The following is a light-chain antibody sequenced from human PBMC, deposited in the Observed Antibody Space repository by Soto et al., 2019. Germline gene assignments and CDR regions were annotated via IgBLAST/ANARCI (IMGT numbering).Light chain of an antibody. CDR3: QQYNNWSPWT. V-gene: IGKV3-15*01. CDR2: GAS. Sequence: ETVMTQSPATLSVSPGERATLSCRASQSVYSSLAWYQQKPGQAPRLLIYGASTRATGIPARFSGSGSGTEFTLTISRLQSEDFAVYYCQQYNNWSPWTFGQGTKVDIK. J-gene: IGKJ1*01. CDR1: QSVYSS.